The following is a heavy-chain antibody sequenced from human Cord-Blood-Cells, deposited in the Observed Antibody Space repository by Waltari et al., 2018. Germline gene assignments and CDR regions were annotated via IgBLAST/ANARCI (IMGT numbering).Heavy chain of an antibody. CDR2: IYYSGST. V-gene: IGHV4-39*01. D-gene: IGHD2-8*01. Sequence: QLQLQESGPGLVKPSETLSLTCTVSGGSISSSSYYWGWIRQPPGKGLEWIGRIYYSGSTYYNPSLKSRVTISVDTSKNQFSLKLSSVTAADTAVYYCARRLQYMYVPYNWFDPWGQGTLVTVSS. J-gene: IGHJ5*02. CDR3: ARRLQYMYVPYNWFDP. CDR1: GGSISSSSYY.